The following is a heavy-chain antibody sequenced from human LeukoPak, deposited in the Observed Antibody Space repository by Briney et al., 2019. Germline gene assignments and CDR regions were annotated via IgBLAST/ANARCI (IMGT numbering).Heavy chain of an antibody. D-gene: IGHD3-10*01. J-gene: IGHJ3*01. V-gene: IGHV3-74*01. CDR3: ATYVDAVRYDAFDV. Sequence: GGSLRLSCAASGFTFSSYWMDWVRQAPGKGLVWVSRIHPDGKNTAYADSVKGRFTISRDNARNTLFLQMNSLRAEDAAVYYCATYVDAVRYDAFDVWGQGTMVTVSS. CDR2: IHPDGKNT. CDR1: GFTFSSYW.